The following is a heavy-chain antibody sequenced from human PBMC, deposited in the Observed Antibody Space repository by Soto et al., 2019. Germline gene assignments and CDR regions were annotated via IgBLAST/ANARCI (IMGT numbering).Heavy chain of an antibody. D-gene: IGHD6-13*01. V-gene: IGHV3-23*01. CDR2: NSGSGGST. CDR3: AQYSRSWYLGAFDI. CDR1: GFTFSSYA. Sequence: EVQLLESGGGLVQPGGSLRLSCAASGFTFSSYAMSWVRQAPGKGLEWVSANSGSGGSTYYADSVKGRFTISRDNSKNTLYLKMNSLRATDTAVYYCAQYSRSWYLGAFDIWGQGTMVSGST. J-gene: IGHJ3*02.